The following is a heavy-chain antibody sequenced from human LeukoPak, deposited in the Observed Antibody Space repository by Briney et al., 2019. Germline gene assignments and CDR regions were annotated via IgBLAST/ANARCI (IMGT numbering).Heavy chain of an antibody. V-gene: IGHV5-51*01. J-gene: IGHJ6*02. CDR3: AREGYCSGGSCQYGMDV. D-gene: IGHD2-15*01. CDR2: IYPGDPDT. CDR1: GYSFTSYW. Sequence: GESLKISCRGSGYSFTSYWIGWVRQMPGKGLEWMGIIYPGDPDTRYSPSFQGQVTISADKSISTAYLQWSSLKASDTAMYYCAREGYCSGGSCQYGMDVWGQGTTVTVSS.